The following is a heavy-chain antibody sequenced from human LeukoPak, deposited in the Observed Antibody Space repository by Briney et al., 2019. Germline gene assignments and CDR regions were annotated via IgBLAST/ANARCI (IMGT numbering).Heavy chain of an antibody. J-gene: IGHJ4*02. D-gene: IGHD1-14*01. V-gene: IGHV3-33*01. Sequence: PGGSLRLSCAASGFTFSSYGMHWVRQAPGKGLEWAAVIWYDGSNKYYADSVKGRFTISRDNSKNTLYLQMNSLRAEDTAVYYCARKDRGFSIDYWGQGTLVTVSS. CDR1: GFTFSSYG. CDR3: ARKDRGFSIDY. CDR2: IWYDGSNK.